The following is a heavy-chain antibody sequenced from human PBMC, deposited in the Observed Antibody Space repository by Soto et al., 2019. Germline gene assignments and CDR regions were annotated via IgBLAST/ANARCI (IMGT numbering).Heavy chain of an antibody. J-gene: IGHJ6*02. CDR3: AIWGFRDRNYAKYNYSGMDV. CDR1: GGTFNRYT. D-gene: IGHD1-7*01. CDR2: IIPIFGTA. Sequence: VQLVQSGAEVKKPGSSVKLSCKASGGTFNRYTISWVRQAPGQGLEWMGGIIPIFGTANYAQKFQGRVAIIADEPTSAAYMELRSLRSEDTAVYSCAIWGFRDRNYAKYNYSGMDVWGQGTTVTVCS. V-gene: IGHV1-69*01.